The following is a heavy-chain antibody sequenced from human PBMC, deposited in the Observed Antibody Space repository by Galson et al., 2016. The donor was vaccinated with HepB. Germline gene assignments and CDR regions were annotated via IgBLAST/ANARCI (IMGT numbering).Heavy chain of an antibody. V-gene: IGHV3-23*01. D-gene: IGHD4-23*01. CDR1: GFTFSTYA. CDR2: ISGSGGTT. CDR3: AKTLYGGNSD. J-gene: IGHJ4*02. Sequence: LRLSCAASGFTFSTYAMSWVRQAPGKGLECVSGISGSGGTTSYADSVKGRFTISRDNSKNTLFLQMNSLRAEDTAVYYCAKTLYGGNSDWGQGTLVTVSP.